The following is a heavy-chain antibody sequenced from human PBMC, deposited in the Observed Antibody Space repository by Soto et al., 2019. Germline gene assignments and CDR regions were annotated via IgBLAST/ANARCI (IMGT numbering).Heavy chain of an antibody. CDR3: AKLGGVALEDFDH. CDR1: GFAFNGHA. Sequence: LRLSCAASGFAFNGHALHWARPAPGKGLEWVATVSSDGRSKFYPDSVKGRFTGSRDNSKNTLYLQINRLRGEDTAVYYWAKLGGVALEDFDHWGQGTVVTVSS. CDR2: VSSDGRSK. J-gene: IGHJ4*02. D-gene: IGHD1-1*01. V-gene: IGHV3-30*18.